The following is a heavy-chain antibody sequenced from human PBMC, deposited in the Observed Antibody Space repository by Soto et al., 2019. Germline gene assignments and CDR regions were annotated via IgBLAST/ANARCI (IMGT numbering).Heavy chain of an antibody. J-gene: IGHJ6*02. CDR3: ARVLRYFLGMDV. D-gene: IGHD3-9*01. Sequence: EVQLVESGGGLVQPGGSLRLSCAASGFTFSSYWMHWVRQAPGKGLVWVSRINSDGSSTSYADSVKGRFTTSRDNAKNTLYLQMNSLRAEDTAVYYCARVLRYFLGMDVWGQGTTVTVSS. CDR2: INSDGSST. CDR1: GFTFSSYW. V-gene: IGHV3-74*01.